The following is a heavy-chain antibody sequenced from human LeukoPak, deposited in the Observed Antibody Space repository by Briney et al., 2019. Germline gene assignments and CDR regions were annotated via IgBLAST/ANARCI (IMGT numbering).Heavy chain of an antibody. D-gene: IGHD3-22*01. Sequence: ASVKVSCKASGYTFTSYGISWVRQAPGQGLEWMRWISAYNGNTNYAQKLQGRVTMTTDTSTSTAYMELRSLRSDDTAVYYCARARYYEIPFDYWGQGTLVTVSS. CDR2: ISAYNGNT. CDR3: ARARYYEIPFDY. J-gene: IGHJ4*02. CDR1: GYTFTSYG. V-gene: IGHV1-18*01.